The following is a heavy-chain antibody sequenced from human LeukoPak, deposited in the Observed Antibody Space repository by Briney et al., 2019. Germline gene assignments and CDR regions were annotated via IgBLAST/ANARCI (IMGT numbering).Heavy chain of an antibody. D-gene: IGHD3-10*01. Sequence: SQTLSLTCAVSGGSISSGDFPWSWIRQPPGKGLEWIGYIFHTGHTSYNPSLKSRVTISVDMSKNQLSLRMTSVTAADTAVYYCARGFYGAGSHFDYWGQGTLVTVSS. CDR1: GGSISSGDFP. CDR3: ARGFYGAGSHFDY. V-gene: IGHV4-30-2*01. CDR2: IFHTGHT. J-gene: IGHJ4*02.